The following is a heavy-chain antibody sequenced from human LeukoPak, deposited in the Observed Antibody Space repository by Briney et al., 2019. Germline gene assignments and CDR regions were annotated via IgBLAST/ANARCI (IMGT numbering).Heavy chain of an antibody. Sequence: SGTLSLTCAVSGGSISSSNWWSWVRQPPGKGLEWIGEIYHSGSTNYNPSLKSRVTISVDTSKNQFSLKLSSVTAADTAVYYCARVVWAAAGTRIDPWGQGTLVTVSS. CDR2: IYHSGST. D-gene: IGHD6-13*01. CDR1: GGSISSSNW. V-gene: IGHV4-4*02. J-gene: IGHJ5*02. CDR3: ARVVWAAAGTRIDP.